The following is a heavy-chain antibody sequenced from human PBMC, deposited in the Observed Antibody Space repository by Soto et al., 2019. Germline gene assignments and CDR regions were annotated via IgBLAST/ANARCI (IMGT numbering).Heavy chain of an antibody. Sequence: EVHLVESGGGLVKPGGSLTLSCATSGLTFINAWMNWVRQTPGRGLEWVGRIKSKANGGTTDYAAPMKGRFTISRDDSKDTLYLQMDSLKIEDTGVYYCTDSVQASGWFDPWGQGTLVTVSS. V-gene: IGHV3-15*07. J-gene: IGHJ5*02. CDR2: IKSKANGGTT. CDR1: GLTFINAW. D-gene: IGHD1-1*01. CDR3: TDSVQASGWFDP.